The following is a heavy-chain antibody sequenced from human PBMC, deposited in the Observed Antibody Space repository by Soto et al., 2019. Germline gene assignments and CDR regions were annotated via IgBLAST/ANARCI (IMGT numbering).Heavy chain of an antibody. CDR3: ARDFYDSVGYTWFDS. J-gene: IGHJ5*01. CDR1: GDTSTSYY. D-gene: IGHD3-22*01. Sequence: ETLSLTCTVSGDTSTSYYSGWIRQAPGKGLEWIGHNHSSATSTHNPSLNGRVTISIDMSKKQSSLQLTSLNSADTAIYYCARDFYDSVGYTWFDSWSQGTLVTVSS. V-gene: IGHV4-4*08. CDR2: NHSSATS.